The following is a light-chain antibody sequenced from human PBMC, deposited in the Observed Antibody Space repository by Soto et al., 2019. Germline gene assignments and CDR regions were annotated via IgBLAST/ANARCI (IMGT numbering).Light chain of an antibody. V-gene: IGKV2-28*01. CDR1: RSLLHSDGYNY. CDR2: LTF. J-gene: IGKJ2*01. CDR3: MQALLTPHS. Sequence: DVVMTQSPLSLPVSPAEPASISCRSSRSLLHSDGYNYVHWYLQKPGQSPQLLIYLTFNRASGVPDRFSGSGSGTDFTLRISSVEAEDVGVYYCMQALLTPHSFGQWTKLEIK.